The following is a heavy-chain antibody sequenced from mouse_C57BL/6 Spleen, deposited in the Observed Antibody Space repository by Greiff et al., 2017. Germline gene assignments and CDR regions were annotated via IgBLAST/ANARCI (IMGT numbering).Heavy chain of an antibody. CDR1: GYTLTDFE. J-gene: IGHJ3*01. CDR2: IDPETGGT. V-gene: IGHV1-15*01. D-gene: IGHD3-2*02. Sequence: QVQLQQSGAELVRPGASVTLSCKASGYTLTDFEMNGVKQTPVHGLEGIGDIDPETGGTAYKQKFKGKAILTADKSSSTAYMELRILTSEDSAVYYCTIGFFAYWGQEALVAVCA. CDR3: TIGFFAY.